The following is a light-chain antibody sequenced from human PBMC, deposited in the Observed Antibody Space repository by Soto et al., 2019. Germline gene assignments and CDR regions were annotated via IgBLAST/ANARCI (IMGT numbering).Light chain of an antibody. J-gene: IGKJ4*01. Sequence: EIVLTQSPGTLSLSPGERATLSCRASQSVRSSYLAWYQQKPGQAPRLLIYAASSRATGIPDRFSGSASGTDFTPTISRLEPEDVAVYYCQQYGDSPTFGGGTKVEIK. CDR3: QQYGDSPT. CDR1: QSVRSSY. V-gene: IGKV3-20*01. CDR2: AAS.